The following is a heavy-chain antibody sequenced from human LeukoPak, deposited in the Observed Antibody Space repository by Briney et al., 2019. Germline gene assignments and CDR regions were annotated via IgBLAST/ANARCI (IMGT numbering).Heavy chain of an antibody. CDR2: IRSKPNNYAT. CDR3: TRPNSDDAFDI. V-gene: IGHV3-73*01. Sequence: GSLRLSCAASGFTFSGSAMHWVRQASGKGLEWVGRIRSKPNNYATAYAASVKGRFTISRDDSKNTAYLQMNSQKTEDTAVYYCTRPNSDDAFDIWGQGTMVTVSS. CDR1: GFTFSGSA. J-gene: IGHJ3*02. D-gene: IGHD4-23*01.